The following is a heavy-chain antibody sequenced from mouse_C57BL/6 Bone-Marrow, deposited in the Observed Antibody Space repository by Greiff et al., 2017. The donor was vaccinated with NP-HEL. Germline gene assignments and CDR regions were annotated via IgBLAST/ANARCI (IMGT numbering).Heavy chain of an antibody. CDR3: ARGDYGYDRFAY. Sequence: VKLQESGAELARPGASVKLSCKASGYTFTSYGISWVKQRTGQGLEWIGEIYPRSGNTYYNEKFKGKATLTADKSSSTAYMELRSLTSEDSAVYFCARGDYGYDRFAYWGQGTLVTVSA. CDR1: GYTFTSYG. J-gene: IGHJ3*01. CDR2: IYPRSGNT. D-gene: IGHD2-2*01. V-gene: IGHV1-81*01.